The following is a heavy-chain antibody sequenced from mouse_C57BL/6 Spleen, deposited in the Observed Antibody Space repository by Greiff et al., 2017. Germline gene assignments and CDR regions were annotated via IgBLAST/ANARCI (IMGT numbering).Heavy chain of an antibody. CDR3: TTRTHDYTTAWFAH. CDR2: IDPEDGDT. CDR1: GFNFKDYG. J-gene: IGHJ3*01. V-gene: IGHV14-1*01. Sequence: DVKLQESGAELVRPGASVKLSCTASGFNFKDYGMHWVKQRPEQGLEWIGWIDPEDGDTEYAPKFQGKATMTADTSSNPAYLQHSSLTSEDTAVFYCTTRTHDYTTAWFAHWGHGPLVPVSA. D-gene: IGHD2-4*01.